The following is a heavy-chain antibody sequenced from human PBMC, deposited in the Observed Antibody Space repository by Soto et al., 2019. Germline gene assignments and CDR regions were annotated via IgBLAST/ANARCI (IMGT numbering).Heavy chain of an antibody. J-gene: IGHJ4*01. D-gene: IGHD6-19*01. CDR2: ISAYNGNT. CDR3: ARGVSKLQWLPQDFDY. CDR1: GYTFTSYG. V-gene: IGHV1-18*01. Sequence: ASVKVSCKASGYTFTSYGISWVRHAPGQGLEWMGWISAYNGNTNYAQKLQGRVTMTTDTSTSTAYMELRSLRSDDTAVYYCARGVSKLQWLPQDFDYWGQGTLVTVSS.